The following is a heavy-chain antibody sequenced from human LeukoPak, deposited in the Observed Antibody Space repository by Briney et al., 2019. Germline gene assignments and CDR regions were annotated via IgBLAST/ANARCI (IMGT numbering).Heavy chain of an antibody. D-gene: IGHD3-3*01. Sequence: PGGSLRLSCAASGFTFSSYAMSWVRQAPGKGLEWVSAISGSGGSTYYADSVKGRFTISRDNSKNTLYLQMNSLRAEDTAVYYCAKVGARNYYYYGMDVWGQGTTVTVSS. CDR1: GFTFSSYA. V-gene: IGHV3-23*01. CDR2: ISGSGGST. J-gene: IGHJ6*02. CDR3: AKVGARNYYYYGMDV.